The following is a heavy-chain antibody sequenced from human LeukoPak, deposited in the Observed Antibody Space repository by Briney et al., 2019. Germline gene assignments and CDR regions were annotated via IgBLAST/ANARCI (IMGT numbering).Heavy chain of an antibody. J-gene: IGHJ5*02. Sequence: ASVKVSCKASGYIFTSYDINWVRQATGQGLEWMGWMNPNSGNTGYAQKFQGRVTMTRNTSISTAYMELSSLRSEDTAVYYCARGTLAELYFDWNNWFDPWGQGTLVTVSS. CDR1: GYIFTSYD. D-gene: IGHD3-9*01. CDR3: ARGTLAELYFDWNNWFDP. V-gene: IGHV1-8*01. CDR2: MNPNSGNT.